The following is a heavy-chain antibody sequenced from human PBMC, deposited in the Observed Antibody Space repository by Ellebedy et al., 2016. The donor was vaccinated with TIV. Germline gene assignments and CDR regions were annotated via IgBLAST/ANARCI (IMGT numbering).Heavy chain of an antibody. Sequence: GESLKISCQGSGYNFAKFWIGWVRQMPGKGLEWMGVIYPGDSDTKYHPSFEGHVTMSVDKSTSTAYLRWPSLRASDSGVYYCAKAPAVSGGNPFDWWGQGTRVTVSS. CDR3: AKAPAVSGGNPFDW. CDR1: GYNFAKFW. D-gene: IGHD5/OR15-5a*01. J-gene: IGHJ4*02. CDR2: IYPGDSDT. V-gene: IGHV5-51*01.